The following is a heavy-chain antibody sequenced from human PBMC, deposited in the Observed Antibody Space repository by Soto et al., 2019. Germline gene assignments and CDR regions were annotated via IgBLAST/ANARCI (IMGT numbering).Heavy chain of an antibody. Sequence: SETLSLTCTVSGGSFRGYYWGWVRQPPGKGLEWIGEINHSGSFNYHPSLKSRVTISVATSKNQFSLTVNSVTPADTAVYYCARGEITLLGGMDVWGQGTTVTVSS. CDR2: INHSGSF. CDR1: GGSFRGYY. J-gene: IGHJ6*02. V-gene: IGHV4-34*01. CDR3: ARGEITLLGGMDV. D-gene: IGHD3-10*01.